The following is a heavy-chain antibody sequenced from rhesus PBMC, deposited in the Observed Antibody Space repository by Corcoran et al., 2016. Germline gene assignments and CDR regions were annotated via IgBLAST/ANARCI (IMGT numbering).Heavy chain of an antibody. J-gene: IGHJ4*01. D-gene: IGHD6-25*01. CDR3: ARRGISGTWKGYFDY. CDR1: GGSFRRYYD. V-gene: IGHV4-143*01. Sequence: QVQLQESGPGLGKPSETLSPPCTASGGSFRRYYDRTRGPQPQGTGLEWIGGIYGNSASTYYNPSLKSRVTISKDTSKNQFSLKLSSVTAADTAVYYCARRGISGTWKGYFDYWGQGVLVTVSS. CDR2: IYGNSAST.